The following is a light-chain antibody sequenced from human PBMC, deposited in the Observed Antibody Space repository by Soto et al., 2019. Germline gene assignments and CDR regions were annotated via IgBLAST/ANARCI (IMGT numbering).Light chain of an antibody. CDR1: QSVRSS. J-gene: IGKJ3*01. CDR2: DAS. V-gene: IGKV3-11*01. CDR3: QHRRDWPLT. Sequence: EIVLTQSPATLSLSPGERATLSCRASQSVRSSLAWFQQKPGQAPRLLIYDASNRATGIPARFSGSGSGTDFTLTISSLEPEDFAVYYCQHRRDWPLTFGPGTKVDNK.